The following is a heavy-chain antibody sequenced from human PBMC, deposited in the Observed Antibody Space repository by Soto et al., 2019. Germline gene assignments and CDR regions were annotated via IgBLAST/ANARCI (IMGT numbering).Heavy chain of an antibody. D-gene: IGHD1-1*01. V-gene: IGHV1-2*02. CDR3: AREPATAKPEGVDF. Sequence: QVQLVQSGAEVRKPGASVKVSCKASGYTFSDYYIHWVRQAPGQGLERMGWINPNSGGTKYAPKFQGGVTMTRDTSITTAYMELSRLRSGDTAVYYCAREPATAKPEGVDFLGQGTLVTVSS. CDR2: INPNSGGT. CDR1: GYTFSDYY. J-gene: IGHJ4*02.